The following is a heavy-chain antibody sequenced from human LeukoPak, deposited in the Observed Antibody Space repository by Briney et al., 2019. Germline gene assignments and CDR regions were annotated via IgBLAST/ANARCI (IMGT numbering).Heavy chain of an antibody. CDR2: ISYDGSNK. CDR3: AKDGALRLGELSFRLGY. D-gene: IGHD3-16*02. CDR1: GFTFSSYG. V-gene: IGHV3-30*18. Sequence: GGSLRLSCAASGFTFSSYGMHWVSQAPGKGLEWVAVISYDGSNKYYADSVKGRFTISRDNSKNTLYLQMNSLRAEDTAVYYCAKDGALRLGELSFRLGYWGRGTLVTVSS. J-gene: IGHJ4*02.